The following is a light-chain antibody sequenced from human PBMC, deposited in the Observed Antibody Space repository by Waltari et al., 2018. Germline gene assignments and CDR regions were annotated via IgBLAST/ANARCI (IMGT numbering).Light chain of an antibody. J-gene: IGLJ2*01. CDR2: SNN. CDR3: AAWDDSLNGPV. Sequence: PSASGTPGQWVTISCSGSSSNIGSNTVNWYQQLPGTAPKLLIYSNNQRPSGVPDRFSGSKSGTSASLAISGLQSEDEADYYCAAWDDSLNGPVFGGGTKLTVL. CDR1: SSNIGSNT. V-gene: IGLV1-44*01.